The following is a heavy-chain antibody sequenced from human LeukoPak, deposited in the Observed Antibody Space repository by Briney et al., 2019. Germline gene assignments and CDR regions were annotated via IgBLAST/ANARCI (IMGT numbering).Heavy chain of an antibody. CDR1: GFTFSSYE. CDR2: ISSSGSTI. J-gene: IGHJ6*03. V-gene: IGHV3-48*03. D-gene: IGHD6-19*01. Sequence: PGGSLRLSCAASGFTFSSYEMNWVRQAPGKGLEWVSYISSSGSTIYYADSVKGRFTISRDNAKNSLYLQMNSLRAEDAAVYYCARSKQWLANYYMDVWGKGTTVTVSS. CDR3: ARSKQWLANYYMDV.